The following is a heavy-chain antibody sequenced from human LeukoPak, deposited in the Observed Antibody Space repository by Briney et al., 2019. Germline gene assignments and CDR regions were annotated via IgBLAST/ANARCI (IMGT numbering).Heavy chain of an antibody. CDR3: AREGGYCSSTSCYGPFDY. CDR1: GFTFSSYA. Sequence: GGSLRLSCAASGFTFSSYAMHWVRQAPGKGLEWVAVISYDGSNKYYADSVKGRFTISRDNSKNTLYLQMNSLRAEDTAAYYCAREGGYCSSTSCYGPFDYWGQGTLVTVSS. V-gene: IGHV3-30*01. D-gene: IGHD2-2*01. CDR2: ISYDGSNK. J-gene: IGHJ4*02.